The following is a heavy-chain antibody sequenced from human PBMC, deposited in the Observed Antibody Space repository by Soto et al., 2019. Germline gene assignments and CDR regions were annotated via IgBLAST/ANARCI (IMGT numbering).Heavy chain of an antibody. CDR2: IIPIFGTA. Sequence: ASVKVSCKASGGTFSSYAISWVRQAPGQGLEWMGGIIPIFGTANYAQKFQGRVTITADESTSTAYMELSSLRSEDTAVYYCARVGGPGDYYFDYWGQGXLVTVSS. V-gene: IGHV1-69*13. J-gene: IGHJ4*02. CDR3: ARVGGPGDYYFDY. D-gene: IGHD4-17*01. CDR1: GGTFSSYA.